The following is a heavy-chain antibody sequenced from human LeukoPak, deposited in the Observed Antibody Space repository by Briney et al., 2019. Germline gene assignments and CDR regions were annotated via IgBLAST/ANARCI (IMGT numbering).Heavy chain of an antibody. CDR2: IKEDGGEI. J-gene: IGHJ4*02. CDR3: ARSGYSHSWDY. V-gene: IGHV3-7*03. D-gene: IGHD1-26*01. CDR1: GFTFSSYW. Sequence: HPGGSLRLSCAASGFTFSSYWMSWVRRAPGKGLEWVANIKEDGGEIHFVDSMKGRFTISRDNAKNSLYLQMNSLRGDDTAVYYCARSGYSHSWDYWGQGTLVIVSS.